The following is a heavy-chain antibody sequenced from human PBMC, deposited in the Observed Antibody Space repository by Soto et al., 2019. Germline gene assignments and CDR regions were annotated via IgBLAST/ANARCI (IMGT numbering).Heavy chain of an antibody. J-gene: IGHJ3*02. Sequence: ESLKISCKGSGYSFTSYWIGWVRQVPGKGLEWMGIIYPGDSDTRYSPSFQGQVTISADKSISTANLQWSSLEASDPAMYYCAVFNGRYGGGDAFDIWGQGTMVTVSS. CDR2: IYPGDSDT. CDR1: GYSFTSYW. D-gene: IGHD1-26*01. V-gene: IGHV5-51*01. CDR3: AVFNGRYGGGDAFDI.